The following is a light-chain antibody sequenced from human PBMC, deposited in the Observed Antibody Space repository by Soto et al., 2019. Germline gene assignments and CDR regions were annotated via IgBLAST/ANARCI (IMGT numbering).Light chain of an antibody. V-gene: IGKV1-9*01. CDR1: QGISSY. CDR3: QQVNSYPRA. Sequence: DIQLTQSPSFLSASVGDRVTITCRASQGISSYLAWYQQKPGKAPKLLIYAASTLQYGVPSRFRGSGSGTEFTLTISSLQPEDFATYYCQQVNSYPRAFGQGTKVDIK. J-gene: IGKJ1*01. CDR2: AAS.